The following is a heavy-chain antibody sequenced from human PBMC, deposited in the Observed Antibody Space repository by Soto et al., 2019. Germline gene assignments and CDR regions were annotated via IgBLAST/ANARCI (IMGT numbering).Heavy chain of an antibody. CDR1: GGSISSGGYY. CDR2: IYYSGST. V-gene: IGHV4-31*03. D-gene: IGHD2-15*01. Sequence: QVQLQESGPGLVKPSQTLSLTCTVSGGSISSGGYYWSWIRQHPGKGLEWIGYIYYSGSTYYNPSRKRRVTLSVDTSKNQFSLKLSSVTAADTAVYYCARDCSGGSCYSWAFDIWGQGTMVTVSS. J-gene: IGHJ3*02. CDR3: ARDCSGGSCYSWAFDI.